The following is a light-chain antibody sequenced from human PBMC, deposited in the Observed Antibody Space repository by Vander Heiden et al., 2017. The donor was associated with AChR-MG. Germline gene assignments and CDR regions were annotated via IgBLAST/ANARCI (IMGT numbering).Light chain of an antibody. CDR2: GAS. J-gene: IGKJ2*01. V-gene: IGKV3-20*01. CDR1: QSVSSSY. Sequence: EVVLAQSPGTLSLSPGERATLSCRASQSVSSSYLAWDQQKPGQAPRLLIYGASSRATGIKDRFSGSGSGTDFTRTISRLEPEDFKGDDGQRFDTFGQGTKLEIK. CDR3: QRFDT.